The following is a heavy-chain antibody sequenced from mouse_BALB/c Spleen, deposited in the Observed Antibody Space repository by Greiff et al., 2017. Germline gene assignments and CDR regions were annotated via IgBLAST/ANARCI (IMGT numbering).Heavy chain of an antibody. Sequence: EVKLMESGGGLVQPGGSRKLSCAASGFTFSSFGMHWVRQAPEKGLEWVAYISSGSSTIYYADTVKGRFTISRDNPKNTLFLQMTSLRSEDTAMYYWARVYYVCNGRFVYGGQGTWLLSLQ. CDR3: ARVYYVCNGRFVY. V-gene: IGHV5-17*02. J-gene: IGHJ3*01. CDR1: GFTFSSFG. D-gene: IGHD1-1*02. CDR2: ISSGSSTI.